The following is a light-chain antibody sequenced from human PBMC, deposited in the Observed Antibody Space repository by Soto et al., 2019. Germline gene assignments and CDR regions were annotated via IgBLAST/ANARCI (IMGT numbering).Light chain of an antibody. Sequence: QLVLTQSPSASASLGASVKLTCTVTGGHTTYAIAWHQQQPDKAPRYLMTLNSDGTHFDGDGIPDRFSGSSSGAERYLTISSLQPEDEADYYCQTWGSDSRVFGAGTKLTVL. V-gene: IGLV4-69*01. CDR1: GGHTTYA. CDR2: LNSDGTH. CDR3: QTWGSDSRV. J-gene: IGLJ1*01.